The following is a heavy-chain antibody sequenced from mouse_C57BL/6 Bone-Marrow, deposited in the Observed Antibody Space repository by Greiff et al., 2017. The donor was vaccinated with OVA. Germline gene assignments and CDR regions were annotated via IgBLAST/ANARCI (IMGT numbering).Heavy chain of an antibody. D-gene: IGHD1-1*01. Sequence: DVQLQESGGGLVQPGGSLKLSCAASGFTFSDYGMAWVRQAPRKGPAWVAFISNLAYSIYYADTVTGRFTISRENAKNTLFLEMSSLRSEDTAMYYCARGDYYVSSYGAYWGQGTLVTVSA. CDR1: GFTFSDYG. V-gene: IGHV5-15*01. J-gene: IGHJ3*01. CDR3: ARGDYYVSSYGAY. CDR2: ISNLAYSI.